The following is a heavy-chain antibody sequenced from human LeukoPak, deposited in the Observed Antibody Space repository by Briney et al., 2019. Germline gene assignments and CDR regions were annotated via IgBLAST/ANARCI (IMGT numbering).Heavy chain of an antibody. CDR3: ARDAHTIFGVVPRPVYYFDY. CDR1: GFTFSSYS. V-gene: IGHV3-21*01. J-gene: IGHJ4*02. CDR2: ISSSSSYI. D-gene: IGHD3-3*01. Sequence: PGGSLRLSCAASGFTFSSYSMNWVRQAPGKGLEWVSSISSSSSYIYYADSVKGRFTISRDNAKNSLYLQMNSLRAEDTAVYYCARDAHTIFGVVPRPVYYFDYWGQGTLVTVSS.